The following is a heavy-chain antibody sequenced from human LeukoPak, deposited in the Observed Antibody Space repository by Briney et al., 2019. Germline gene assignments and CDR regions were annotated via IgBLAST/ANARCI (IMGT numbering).Heavy chain of an antibody. J-gene: IGHJ4*02. D-gene: IGHD2-2*02. CDR2: INSDGSST. Sequence: GGSLRLSCAASGFTFSSYWMHWVRQAPGKGLVWVSRINSDGSSTSYADSVKGRFTISRDNAKNTLYLQMNSLRAEDTAVYYCARSGVVVPAAIAYWGQGTLVTVSS. CDR1: GFTFSSYW. CDR3: ARSGVVVPAAIAY. V-gene: IGHV3-74*01.